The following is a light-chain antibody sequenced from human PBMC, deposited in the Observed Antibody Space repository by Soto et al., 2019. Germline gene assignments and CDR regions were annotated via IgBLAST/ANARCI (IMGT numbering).Light chain of an antibody. V-gene: IGLV1-47*01. CDR2: RNN. CDR3: AAGDVSLCGMV. J-gene: IGLJ2*01. Sequence: QSVLTQPPSASGTPGQRVTISCSGSSSNIGSNYVYWYQQLPGTAPKLLIYRNNQRPSVVPDRFSGSKSGTSAPLASSGLRSEHESDHYRAAGDVSLCGMVF. CDR1: SSNIGSNY.